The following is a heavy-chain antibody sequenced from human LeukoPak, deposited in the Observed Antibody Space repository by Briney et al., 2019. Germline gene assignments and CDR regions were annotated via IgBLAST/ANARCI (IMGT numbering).Heavy chain of an antibody. V-gene: IGHV1-2*02. D-gene: IGHD2-15*01. Sequence: GASVKVSCKASGYTFTGYFMHWVRQAPGQGLEWMGWINPNSGGTNYAQKFQGRVTMTGDTSISTAYMDLSSLRSDDTAVYYCARDEGIVVVVVPYYWGQGTLVTVSS. J-gene: IGHJ4*02. CDR2: INPNSGGT. CDR3: ARDEGIVVVVVPYY. CDR1: GYTFTGYF.